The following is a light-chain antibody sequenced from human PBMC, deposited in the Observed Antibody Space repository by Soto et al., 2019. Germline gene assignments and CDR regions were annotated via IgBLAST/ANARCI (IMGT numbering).Light chain of an antibody. J-gene: IGLJ2*01. V-gene: IGLV2-14*01. CDR2: DVF. CDR1: SIDVPGSNS. Sequence: QSALTQPASVSASRGQSITISCTGTSIDVPGSNSVSWYQQHPGKAPILIIFDVFKRPSGVSDRFSASKSGNTASLTISGLQAEDEADYYCSSYITSAIVVFGGGTKLTVL. CDR3: SSYITSAIVV.